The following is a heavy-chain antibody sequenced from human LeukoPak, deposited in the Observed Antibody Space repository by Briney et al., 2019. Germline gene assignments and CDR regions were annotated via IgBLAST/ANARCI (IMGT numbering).Heavy chain of an antibody. V-gene: IGHV3-30*02. CDR1: GFTFSSYG. CDR3: AKDLTPRTDYDKILHYYYGMDV. D-gene: IGHD3-22*01. CDR2: IRYDGSNK. Sequence: GGSLRLSCAASGFTFSSYGMHWVRQAPGKGLEWVAFIRYDGSNKYYADSVKGRFTISRDNSKNTLYLQMNSLRAEDTAVYYCAKDLTPRTDYDKILHYYYGMDVWGQGTTVTVSS. J-gene: IGHJ6*02.